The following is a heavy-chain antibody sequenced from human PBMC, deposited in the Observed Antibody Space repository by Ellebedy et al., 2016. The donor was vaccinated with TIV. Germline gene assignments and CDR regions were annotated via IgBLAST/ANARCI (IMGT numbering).Heavy chain of an antibody. CDR2: IKSDGSSI. J-gene: IGHJ4*02. V-gene: IGHV3-74*01. Sequence: PGGSLRLSCAAYGFTFSSYWMHWVRQAPGKGLVWVARIKSDGSSISYADSVKGRFTISRDNAKNTLYLQMKSLRAEDTAVYYCARDREVSSSWSRGNDYWGQGTLVTVSS. CDR3: ARDREVSSSWSRGNDY. CDR1: GFTFSSYW. D-gene: IGHD6-13*01.